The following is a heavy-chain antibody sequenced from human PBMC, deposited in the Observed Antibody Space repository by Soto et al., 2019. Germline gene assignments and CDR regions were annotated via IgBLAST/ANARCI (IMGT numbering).Heavy chain of an antibody. J-gene: IGHJ4*02. Sequence: SETLSLTCTVSGGSISSGDYYWSWIRQPPGKGLEWIGYIYYSGSTYYNPSLKSRVTISVDTSKNYFSLKLSSVTAADTAVYYCAGGRGIHHYFDYWGQGPLVTVSS. CDR1: GGSISSGDYY. CDR3: AGGRGIHHYFDY. D-gene: IGHD3-16*01. CDR2: IYYSGST. V-gene: IGHV4-30-4*01.